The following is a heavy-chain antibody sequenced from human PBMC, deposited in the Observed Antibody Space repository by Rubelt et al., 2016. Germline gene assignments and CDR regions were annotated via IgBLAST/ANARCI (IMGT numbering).Heavy chain of an antibody. D-gene: IGHD3-3*01. CDR1: GGSISSSSYY. CDR3: ARGIFPTHHFDY. CDR2: IYYSGST. V-gene: IGHV4-39*01. Sequence: QVQLQESGPGLVKPSETLSLTCTVSGGSISSSSYYWGWIRQPPGKGLEWIGSIYYSGSTYYNPSLNCRVTISVDTSKNQSSLKPSSVTAADTAVYYCARGIFPTHHFDYWGQGTLVTVSS. J-gene: IGHJ4*02.